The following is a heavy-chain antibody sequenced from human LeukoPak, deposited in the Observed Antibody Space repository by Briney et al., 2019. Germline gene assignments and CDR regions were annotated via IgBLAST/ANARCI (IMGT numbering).Heavy chain of an antibody. V-gene: IGHV3-48*03. CDR2: ISSSGSTI. Sequence: GGSLRLSCAASVFTFSSYEMNWVRQAPGKGLEWVSYISSSGSTIYYADSVKGRFTISRDNAKNSLYLQMNSLRAEDTAVYYSARDQEGPGGWYYWGQGTLVTVSS. D-gene: IGHD6-19*01. CDR3: ARDQEGPGGWYY. CDR1: VFTFSSYE. J-gene: IGHJ4*02.